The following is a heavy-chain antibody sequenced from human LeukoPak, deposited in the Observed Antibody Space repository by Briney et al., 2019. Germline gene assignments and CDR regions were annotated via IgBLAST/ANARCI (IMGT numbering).Heavy chain of an antibody. D-gene: IGHD3-22*01. CDR1: GFTFDANA. J-gene: IGHJ4*02. Sequence: PGRSLRLSCAASGFTFDANAMPWVPQGPGTGLESVSGINWNSGSLGYGDSVKGRFTISRDNAKNSVYLQMNSLRDADTALYYCVRGRDSSGFYFFENWGQGTLVTVSS. CDR2: INWNSGSL. V-gene: IGHV3-9*01. CDR3: VRGRDSSGFYFFEN.